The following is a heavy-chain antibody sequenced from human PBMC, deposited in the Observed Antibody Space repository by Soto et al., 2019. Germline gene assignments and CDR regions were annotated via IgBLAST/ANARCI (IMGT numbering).Heavy chain of an antibody. V-gene: IGHV4-59*01. D-gene: IGHD6-13*01. J-gene: IGHJ6*02. Sequence: SETLSLTCTVSGGSIDYYRWSWIRQPPGKGLEWIGDISDSGSTNYNLSLRSRVTILVDTSKNQFSLKLNSVTAADTAVYYCARDSTSWFPYYGIDVWGQGTMVTVSS. CDR1: GGSIDYYR. CDR3: ARDSTSWFPYYGIDV. CDR2: ISDSGST.